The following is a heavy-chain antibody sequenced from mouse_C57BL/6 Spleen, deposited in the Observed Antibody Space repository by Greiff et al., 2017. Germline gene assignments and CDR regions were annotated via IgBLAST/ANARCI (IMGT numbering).Heavy chain of an antibody. CDR2: IHPNSGST. CDR1: GYTFTSYW. Sequence: QVQLQQPGAELVKPGASVKLSCKASGYTFTSYWMHWVKQRPVQGLEWIGMIHPNSGSTNYNEKFKSKATLTVDKSSSPAYMQLSSLTSEDSAVYYCARVFGAMDYWGQGTSGTVSS. V-gene: IGHV1-64*01. J-gene: IGHJ4*01. CDR3: ARVFGAMDY.